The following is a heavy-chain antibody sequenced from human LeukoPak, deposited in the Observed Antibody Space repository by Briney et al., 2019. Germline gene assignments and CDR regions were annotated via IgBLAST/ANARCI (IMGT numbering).Heavy chain of an antibody. V-gene: IGHV1-69*05. CDR3: ARGGIWDFWRYIRH. CDR1: GGTFSSYA. J-gene: IGHJ4*02. D-gene: IGHD3-3*01. Sequence: ASVKLSCKASGGTFSSYAISWVRQAPGQGLEWMGGIIPIFGTANYAQKFQGRVTITTDESTSTAYMELSSLRSEDTAVYYCARGGIWDFWRYIRHWGQGTLVTVSS. CDR2: IIPIFGTA.